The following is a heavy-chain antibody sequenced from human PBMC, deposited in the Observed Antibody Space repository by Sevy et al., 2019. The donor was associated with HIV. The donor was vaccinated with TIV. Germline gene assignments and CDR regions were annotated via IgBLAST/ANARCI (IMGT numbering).Heavy chain of an antibody. CDR3: TTERRTSGTYRAFDY. D-gene: IGHD1-26*01. CDR2: IKTKIDGGTT. V-gene: IGHV3-15*05. CDR1: GFTFSNAW. Sequence: GGSLRLSCVASGFTFSNAWMSWVRQAPGKGLEWVGRIKTKIDGGTTDYAAPVKGRLTISRDDSKNTLYMQMNSLKTEDAAVYYCTTERRTSGTYRAFDYWSQGTLVTVSS. J-gene: IGHJ4*02.